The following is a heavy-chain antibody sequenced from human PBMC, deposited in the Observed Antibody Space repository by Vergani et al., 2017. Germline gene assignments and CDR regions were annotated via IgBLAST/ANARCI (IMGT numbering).Heavy chain of an antibody. CDR2: ITSGSEYI. CDR1: GFTLSYYS. Sequence: EVQLTQAGGGLVKPGGSLRLSCAASGFTLSYYSLNWVRQAPGKGLEWVSSITSGSEYIYYADSVKGRFTISRDDAKNFLYLQLESLRAEDTAVYYCGRDPLGPGEDFFDPWGQGTLVTVSS. CDR3: GRDPLGPGEDFFDP. D-gene: IGHD3-16*01. J-gene: IGHJ5*02. V-gene: IGHV3-21*06.